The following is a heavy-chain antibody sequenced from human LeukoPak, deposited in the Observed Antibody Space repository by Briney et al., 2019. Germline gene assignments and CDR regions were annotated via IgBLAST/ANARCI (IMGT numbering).Heavy chain of an antibody. Sequence: SETLSLTCTVSGGSISSGSYYWSWIRQPAGKGLEWIGRIYTSGSTNYNPSLKSRVTISVDTSKNQFSLKLSSVTAADTAVYYCARVVEDYYDSSGYYYYFDYWGQGTLATVSS. V-gene: IGHV4-61*02. CDR1: GGSISSGSYY. J-gene: IGHJ4*02. CDR2: IYTSGST. D-gene: IGHD3-22*01. CDR3: ARVVEDYYDSSGYYYYFDY.